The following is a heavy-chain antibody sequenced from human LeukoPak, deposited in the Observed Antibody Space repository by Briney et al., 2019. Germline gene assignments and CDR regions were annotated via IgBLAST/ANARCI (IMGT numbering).Heavy chain of an antibody. D-gene: IGHD2-2*01. CDR3: ARDYCSSTSCYETTVDY. Sequence: GGSLRLSCAASGFTFSSYGMHWVRQAPGKGLEWVAVIWYDGSNKYYADSVKGRFTISRDNSKNTLYLQMNSLRAEDTAVYYCARDYCSSTSCYETTVDYWGQGTLVTVPS. V-gene: IGHV3-33*01. CDR2: IWYDGSNK. CDR1: GFTFSSYG. J-gene: IGHJ4*02.